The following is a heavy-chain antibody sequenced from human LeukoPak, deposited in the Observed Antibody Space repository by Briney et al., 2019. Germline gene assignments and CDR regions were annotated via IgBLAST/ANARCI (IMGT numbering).Heavy chain of an antibody. V-gene: IGHV4-39*01. CDR1: GGSISSSSYY. CDR3: ARLDLNYDFWSGYYRDFDY. J-gene: IGHJ4*02. CDR2: IYYSGST. D-gene: IGHD3-3*01. Sequence: SETLSLTCTVSGGSISSSSYYWGWIRQPPGKGLEWIGSIYYSGSTYYNPSLKSRVTISVDTSKSQFSLKLSSVTAADTAVYYCARLDLNYDFWSGYYRDFDYWGQGTLVTVSS.